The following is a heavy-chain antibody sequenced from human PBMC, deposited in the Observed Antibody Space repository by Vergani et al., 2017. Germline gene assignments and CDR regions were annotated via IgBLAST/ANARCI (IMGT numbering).Heavy chain of an antibody. Sequence: QVQLVQSGAEVKKPGSSVKVSCKASGGTFSSYAISWVRQAPGQGLEWMGGIIPIFGTANYAQQFQGRVTITADESTRTAYMELSSLRSEDTAVYYCARADGYNLEPNYYFDYWGQGTLVTVSS. CDR2: IIPIFGTA. J-gene: IGHJ4*02. CDR1: GGTFSSYA. D-gene: IGHD5-24*01. V-gene: IGHV1-69*12. CDR3: ARADGYNLEPNYYFDY.